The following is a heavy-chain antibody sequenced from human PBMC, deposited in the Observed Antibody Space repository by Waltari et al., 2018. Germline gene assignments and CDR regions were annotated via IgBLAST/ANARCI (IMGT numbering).Heavy chain of an antibody. V-gene: IGHV3-53*01. J-gene: IGHJ3*02. CDR3: ATWTGGSLGAFDN. CDR2: IYSGGDT. CDR1: GCTVSINY. D-gene: IGHD7-27*01. Sequence: EVQLVESGGGLIQPGGSLRLSCEVSGCTVSINYIGWVRQAPGKGLEWVSVIYSGGDTYDADAVRGRFTISRDNSKNTLYLQMNSLRVEDTALYYCATWTGGSLGAFDNWGQGTMVTVSS.